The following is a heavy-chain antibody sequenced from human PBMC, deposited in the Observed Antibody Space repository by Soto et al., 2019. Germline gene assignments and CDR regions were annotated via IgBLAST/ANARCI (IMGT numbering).Heavy chain of an antibody. V-gene: IGHV1-18*01. Sequence: ASVKVSCKASGYTFDIYGISWVRQVPGKGPEWMGWISADNGDTKYAQRMQDRVTMTTDTATSTAYMELRSLRSDDTAVYYCARDRSYYYDSSGYPFDFWGQGSLVTVSS. CDR1: GYTFDIYG. D-gene: IGHD3-22*01. CDR3: ARDRSYYYDSSGYPFDF. J-gene: IGHJ4*02. CDR2: ISADNGDT.